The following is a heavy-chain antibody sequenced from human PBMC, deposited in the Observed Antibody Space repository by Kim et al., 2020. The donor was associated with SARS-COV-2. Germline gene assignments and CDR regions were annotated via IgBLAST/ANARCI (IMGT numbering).Heavy chain of an antibody. CDR2: ISGSGGST. J-gene: IGHJ6*02. D-gene: IGHD3-9*01. V-gene: IGHV3-23*01. CDR1: GFTFSNYA. CDR3: AKDDYDILTGYYHYYYYGMDV. Sequence: GGSLRLSCAASGFTFSNYAMSWIRQAPGKGLEWVSAISGSGGSTYYADSVKGRFTISRDNSKNTLYLQMNSLRAEDTAVYYCAKDDYDILTGYYHYYYYGMDVWGHGTTVTVSS.